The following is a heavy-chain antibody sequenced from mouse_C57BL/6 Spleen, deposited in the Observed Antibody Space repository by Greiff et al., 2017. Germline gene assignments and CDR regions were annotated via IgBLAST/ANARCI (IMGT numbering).Heavy chain of an antibody. Sequence: QVQLKESGPGLVQPSQSLSITCTASGFSLTSYGVHWVRQSPGKGLEWLGVIWSGGSTDYNAAFISRLSISKDNSKSQVFFKMNSLQADDTAIYYCARNWGLRLPFMDYWGQGTSVTVSS. CDR1: GFSLTSYG. CDR2: IWSGGST. V-gene: IGHV2-2*01. J-gene: IGHJ4*01. D-gene: IGHD3-2*02. CDR3: ARNWGLRLPFMDY.